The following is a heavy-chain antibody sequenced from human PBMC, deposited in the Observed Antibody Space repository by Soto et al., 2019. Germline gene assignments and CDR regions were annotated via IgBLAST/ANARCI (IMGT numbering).Heavy chain of an antibody. CDR1: GYTFTDFY. Sequence: QEQLVQSGTEVKKPGASVTVSCKSSGYTFTDFYLHWLRQAPGQGLEWVGWINPKTGDTKSSQKFQGRVTMSRDTSVSTAYIDLTSLTSDDTAMYYCATGTNGTTGWYHPWGQRTRVTVSS. D-gene: IGHD1-1*01. CDR3: ATGTNGTTGWYHP. J-gene: IGHJ5*02. V-gene: IGHV1-2*02. CDR2: INPKTGDT.